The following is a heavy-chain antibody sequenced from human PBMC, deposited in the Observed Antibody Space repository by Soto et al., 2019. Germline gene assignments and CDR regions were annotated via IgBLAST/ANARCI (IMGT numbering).Heavy chain of an antibody. V-gene: IGHV3-33*01. D-gene: IGHD3-10*01. CDR2: IWYDGSNK. CDR1: GFTFSSYG. J-gene: IGHJ5*02. CDR3: ARASRPGRIDP. Sequence: QVQLVESGGGVVQPGRSLRLSCAASGFTFSSYGMHWVRQAPGKGLEWVAVIWYDGSNKYYADSVKGRFTISRDNSKNTLYLQMNSLRAEDTAVYYCARASRPGRIDPWGQGTLVTVSS.